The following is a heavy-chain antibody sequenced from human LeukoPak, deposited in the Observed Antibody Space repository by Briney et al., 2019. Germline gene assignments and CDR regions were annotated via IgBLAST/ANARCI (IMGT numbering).Heavy chain of an antibody. J-gene: IGHJ4*02. CDR3: AKRRHGDLYYFDY. V-gene: IGHV3-23*01. CDR2: ISGSGGST. Sequence: GGSLRLSCAASGFTFSSYGMSWVRQAPGKGREWVSAISGSGGSTYYADSVKGRFTISRDNSKNTLYLQMNSLRAEDTAVYYCAKRRHGDLYYFDYWGQGTLVTVSS. CDR1: GFTFSSYG. D-gene: IGHD4-17*01.